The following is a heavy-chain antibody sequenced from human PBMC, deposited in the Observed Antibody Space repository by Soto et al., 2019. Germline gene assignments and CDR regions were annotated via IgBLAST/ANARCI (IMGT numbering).Heavy chain of an antibody. V-gene: IGHV4-59*01. CDR2: VYYTGST. CDR3: ARSVAVPGAHIDY. J-gene: IGHJ4*02. Sequence: PSETLSLTCSVSGGSISGSYWSWIRQSQGKGLEWLGYVYYTGSTNYSPSLRSRVSISVDTSKNEFSLRLSSVTAADTAVYFCARSVAVPGAHIDYWGQGTQVTVSS. CDR1: GGSISGSY. D-gene: IGHD6-19*01.